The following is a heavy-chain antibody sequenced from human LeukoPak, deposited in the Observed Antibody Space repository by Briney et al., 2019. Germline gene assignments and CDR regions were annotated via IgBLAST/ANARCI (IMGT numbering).Heavy chain of an antibody. CDR1: GGSFSGYY. D-gene: IGHD6-13*01. V-gene: IGHV4-34*01. CDR3: ASTQQLVSHYNYYFDY. J-gene: IGHJ4*02. Sequence: SETLSLTRAVYGGSFSGYYWSWIRQPPGKGLEWIGEINHSGSTNYNPSLKSRVTISVDTSKNQFSLKLSSVTAADTAVYYCASTQQLVSHYNYYFDYWGQGTLVTVSS. CDR2: INHSGST.